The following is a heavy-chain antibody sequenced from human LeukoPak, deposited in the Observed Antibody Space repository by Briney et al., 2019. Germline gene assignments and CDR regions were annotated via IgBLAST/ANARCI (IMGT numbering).Heavy chain of an antibody. D-gene: IGHD3-16*01. CDR2: ISYDGSNK. Sequence: PGGSLRLSCAASGFTFSSYGMHWVRQAPGKGLEWVAVISYDGSNKYYADSVKGRFTISRDNSKNTLYLQMNSLRAEDTAVYYCARGGLFDYWGQGTLVTVSS. CDR3: ARGGLFDY. J-gene: IGHJ4*02. V-gene: IGHV3-30*03. CDR1: GFTFSSYG.